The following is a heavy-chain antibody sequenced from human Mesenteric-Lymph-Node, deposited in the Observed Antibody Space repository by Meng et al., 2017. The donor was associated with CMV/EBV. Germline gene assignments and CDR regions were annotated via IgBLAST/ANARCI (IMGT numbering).Heavy chain of an antibody. Sequence: GSLRLSCTVSGGSISSSSYYWGWIRQPPGKGLEWIGSIYYSGSANYNPSLKSRVTISIDTSKNQFSLSLTSVTAADTAVYYCARGTYYYDSSGYGPNTVEYYFDYWGQGTLVTVSS. V-gene: IGHV4-39*07. CDR2: IYYSGSA. J-gene: IGHJ4*02. CDR1: GGSISSSSYY. CDR3: ARGTYYYDSSGYGPNTVEYYFDY. D-gene: IGHD3-22*01.